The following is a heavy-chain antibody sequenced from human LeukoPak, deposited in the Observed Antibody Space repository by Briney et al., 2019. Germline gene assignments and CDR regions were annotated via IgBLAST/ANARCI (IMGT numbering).Heavy chain of an antibody. D-gene: IGHD6-13*01. CDR1: GGSISSGSYY. CDR2: IYTSGST. V-gene: IGHV4-61*02. J-gene: IGHJ4*02. CDR3: ARDGSSLTFDY. Sequence: PSQTLSLTCTVSGGSISSGSYYWSWIRQPAGKGLEWIGRIYTSGSTNYNPSLKSRVTISVDKSKNQFSLKLSSVTAADTAVYYCARDGSSLTFDYWGQGTLVTVSS.